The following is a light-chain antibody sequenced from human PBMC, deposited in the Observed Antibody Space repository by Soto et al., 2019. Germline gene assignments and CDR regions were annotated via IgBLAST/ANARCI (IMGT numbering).Light chain of an antibody. J-gene: IGLJ2*01. CDR3: QSYDSSFNGSKVV. Sequence: QAVVTQPPSVSGAPGQRVTISCTGSSSNIGAGYDVHWYQQLPGTAPKLLIYDDSKRPSGVPDRFSGSKSGTSASLAITGLQAEHEADYYCQSYDSSFNGSKVVFGGGTKLTVL. CDR2: DDS. V-gene: IGLV1-40*01. CDR1: SSNIGAGYD.